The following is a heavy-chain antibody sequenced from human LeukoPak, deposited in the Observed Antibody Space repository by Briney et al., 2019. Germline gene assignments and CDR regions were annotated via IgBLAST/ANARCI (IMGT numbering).Heavy chain of an antibody. J-gene: IGHJ5*01. CDR1: GGSISDYY. CDR2: INYSGST. D-gene: IGHD2-2*01. V-gene: IGHV4-59*01. Sequence: SETLSLTCTVSGGSISDYYWSWIRQPPRKGLEWIGYINYSGSTNYNPSLKSRVTMSVDTSKNQFSLILSSVTAADTAVYYCARQDIIVVPPAANWFDSWGQGTLVTVSS. CDR3: ARQDIIVVPPAANWFDS.